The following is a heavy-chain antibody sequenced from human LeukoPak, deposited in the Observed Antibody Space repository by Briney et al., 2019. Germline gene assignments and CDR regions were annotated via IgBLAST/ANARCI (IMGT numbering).Heavy chain of an antibody. D-gene: IGHD4-17*01. V-gene: IGHV3-30*02. Sequence: HTGGSLRLSCSASGFTFSNFGMHWVRQAPGKGLEWVAFLRSDGSNKKYTDSVKGRFTISIDNSNNTLYLQMTGLRAEDTAFYYCAKPMTTVTPVDFWGQGALVTVSS. CDR2: LRSDGSNK. J-gene: IGHJ4*02. CDR3: AKPMTTVTPVDF. CDR1: GFTFSNFG.